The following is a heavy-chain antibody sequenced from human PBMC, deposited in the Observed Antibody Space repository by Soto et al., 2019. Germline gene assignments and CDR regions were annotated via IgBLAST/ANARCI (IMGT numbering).Heavy chain of an antibody. V-gene: IGHV1-46*01. Sequence: QVQLVQSGAEVKKPGASVKVSCKASGDTFTDYYIHWVRQAPGQGLEWMGTVNPSGGHTTYAQHFLGRMTMTRDTSTSTIYMELTSLTSEETAVYYCARGGHVVVVTAALDYWGQGTLVTVSS. CDR3: ARGGHVVVVTAALDY. CDR1: GDTFTDYY. J-gene: IGHJ4*02. CDR2: VNPSGGHT. D-gene: IGHD2-21*02.